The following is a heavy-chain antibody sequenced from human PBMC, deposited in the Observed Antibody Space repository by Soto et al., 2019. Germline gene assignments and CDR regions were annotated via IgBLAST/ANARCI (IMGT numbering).Heavy chain of an antibody. V-gene: IGHV3-64D*06. Sequence: GGSLRLSCSASGFTFSDYGMHWVRQAPGEGLEFVSAIISNGGTTYYADSVRGRFTISRDNSKNTLYLQMSSLRADDTAVYYCVKDRSLAVAVLYYFDYWGQGTLVTVSS. J-gene: IGHJ4*02. CDR2: IISNGGTT. CDR1: GFTFSDYG. D-gene: IGHD6-19*01. CDR3: VKDRSLAVAVLYYFDY.